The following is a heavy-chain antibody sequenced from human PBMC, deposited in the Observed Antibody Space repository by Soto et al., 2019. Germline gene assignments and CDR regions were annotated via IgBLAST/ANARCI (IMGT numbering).Heavy chain of an antibody. Sequence: KPSETLSLTCTVSGGSISSGGYYWSWIRQHPGKGLEWIGYIYYSGSTYYNPSLKSRVTISVDTSKNQFSLKLSSVTAADTAVYYCARAAHYSSPFRWFDPWGQGTLVTVSS. CDR3: ARAAHYSSPFRWFDP. J-gene: IGHJ5*02. CDR1: GGSISSGGYY. V-gene: IGHV4-31*03. CDR2: IYYSGST. D-gene: IGHD6-13*01.